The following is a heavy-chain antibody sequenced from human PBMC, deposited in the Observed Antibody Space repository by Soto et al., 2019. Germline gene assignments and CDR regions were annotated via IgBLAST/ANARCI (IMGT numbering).Heavy chain of an antibody. Sequence: LETLSLTRTVAGGSISSYYWSWIRKPPGKGLEWIGEINHSGSTNYNPSLKSRVTISVDTSKNQFSLKLSSVTAADTAVYYCARGVNSGYSSSWFSDYSYFDYWGQGTLVTVS. CDR1: GGSISSYY. D-gene: IGHD6-13*01. CDR3: ARGVNSGYSSSWFSDYSYFDY. V-gene: IGHV4-34*01. CDR2: INHSGST. J-gene: IGHJ4*02.